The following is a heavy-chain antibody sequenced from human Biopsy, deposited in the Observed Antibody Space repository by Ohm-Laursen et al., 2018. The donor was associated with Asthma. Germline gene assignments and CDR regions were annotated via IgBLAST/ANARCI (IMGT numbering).Heavy chain of an antibody. CDR2: ISYDGRET. V-gene: IGHV3-30*03. Sequence: SLRLSCAASGFVFRSHAMHWVRQGPGKGPEWVALISYDGRETGYVDSVKGRFTISRDNFRNTVHLQMSSLRPEDSAVYYCTRDRFYNSVTSESFYYGVDVWGQGTTVTVSS. D-gene: IGHD2-21*02. CDR1: GFVFRSHA. J-gene: IGHJ6*02. CDR3: TRDRFYNSVTSESFYYGVDV.